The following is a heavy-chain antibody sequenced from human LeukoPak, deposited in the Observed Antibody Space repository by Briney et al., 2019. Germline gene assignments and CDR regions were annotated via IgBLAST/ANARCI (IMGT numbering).Heavy chain of an antibody. J-gene: IGHJ6*02. V-gene: IGHV3-30*18. Sequence: GGSLRLSCAASGSTFSSYGMHWVRQAPGKGLEWVAVISYDGSNKYYADSVKGRFTISRDNSKNTLYLQMNSLRAEDTAVYYCAKVYSTGGMDVWGQGTTVTVSS. CDR2: ISYDGSNK. CDR1: GSTFSSYG. D-gene: IGHD5-18*01. CDR3: AKVYSTGGMDV.